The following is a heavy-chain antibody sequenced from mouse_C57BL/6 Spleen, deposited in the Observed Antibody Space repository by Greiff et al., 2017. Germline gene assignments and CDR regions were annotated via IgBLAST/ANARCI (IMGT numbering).Heavy chain of an antibody. J-gene: IGHJ3*01. D-gene: IGHD2-3*01. V-gene: IGHV1-64*01. CDR3: ASSRGLLWFAY. CDR2: IHPNSGST. CDR1: GYTFTSYW. Sequence: QVQLQQPGAELVKPGASVKLSCKASGYTFTSYWMHWVKQRPGQGLEWIGMIHPNSGSTNYNEKFKSKATLTVDKSSSTAYMQLSSLTSEGSAVDYCASSRGLLWFAYWGQGTLVTVSA.